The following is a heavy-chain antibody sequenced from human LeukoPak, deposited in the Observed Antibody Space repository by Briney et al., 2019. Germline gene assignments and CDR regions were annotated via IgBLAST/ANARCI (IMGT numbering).Heavy chain of an antibody. CDR1: GDSISDWN. Sequence: SETLSLTCTISGDSISDWNWNWIRQPPGKGLEWIGYYYSGSTKYNPSLESRVTISFDTSKSQFSLKLRSMTAADTAVYYCERDWELGYWGRGTLVTVSS. CDR2: YYSGST. D-gene: IGHD1-26*01. J-gene: IGHJ4*02. CDR3: ERDWELGY. V-gene: IGHV4-59*01.